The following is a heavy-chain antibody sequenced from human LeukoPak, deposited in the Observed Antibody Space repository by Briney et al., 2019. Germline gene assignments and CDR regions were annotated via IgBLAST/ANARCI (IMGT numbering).Heavy chain of an antibody. V-gene: IGHV3-23*01. CDR1: GITLSNYG. CDR2: ISGSGGNT. J-gene: IGHJ4*02. CDR3: AKRGVVIRVILVGFHKEAYYFDS. D-gene: IGHD3-22*01. Sequence: GGSLRLSCAVSGITLSNYGMSWVRQAPGKGLEWVSGISGSGGNTYYADSVKGRFTISRDNSKNTLYLQMNSLRAGDTAVYFCAKRGVVIRVILVGFHKEAYYFDSWGPGALVTVSS.